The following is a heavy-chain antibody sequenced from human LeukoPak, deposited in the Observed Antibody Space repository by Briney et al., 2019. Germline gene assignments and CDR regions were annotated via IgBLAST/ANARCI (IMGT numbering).Heavy chain of an antibody. D-gene: IGHD3-9*01. Sequence: PGGSLRLSCAASGFTFSSYSMNWVRQAPGKGLEWVAVISYDGSNKYYADSVKGRFTISRDNSKNTLYLQMNSLRAEDTAVYYCAKGDVLRYFDWLPAAFDYWGQGTLVTVSS. CDR3: AKGDVLRYFDWLPAAFDY. CDR1: GFTFSSYS. J-gene: IGHJ4*02. CDR2: ISYDGSNK. V-gene: IGHV3-30*18.